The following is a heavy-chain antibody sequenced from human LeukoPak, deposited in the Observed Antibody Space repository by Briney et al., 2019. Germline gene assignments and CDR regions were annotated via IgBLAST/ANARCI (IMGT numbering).Heavy chain of an antibody. D-gene: IGHD3-22*01. CDR1: GFTFSNFW. CDR3: AKAYYYDSSGYWNYFDY. Sequence: GGSLRLSCAASGFTFSNFWMHWVRQAPGKGLVWVALIYGDGSFTRYADSVKGRFTISRDNAKNSLYLQMNSLRAEDTALYYCAKAYYYDSSGYWNYFDYWGQGTLVTVSS. J-gene: IGHJ4*02. CDR2: IYGDGSFT. V-gene: IGHV3-74*01.